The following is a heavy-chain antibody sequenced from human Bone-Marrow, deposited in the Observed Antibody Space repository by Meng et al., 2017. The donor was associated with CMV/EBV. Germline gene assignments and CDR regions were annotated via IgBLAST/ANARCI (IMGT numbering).Heavy chain of an antibody. CDR2: IYYSGST. CDR1: GGSISSSSYY. V-gene: IGHV4-39*07. J-gene: IGHJ4*02. Sequence: SETLSLTCTVSGGSISSSSYYWGWIRQPPGKGLEWIGSIYYSGSTYYNPSLKSRVTISVDTSKNQFSLKLSSVTAADTAVYYCARASVEGMATAFDYWGQGTLVTAPQ. D-gene: IGHD5-12*01. CDR3: ARASVEGMATAFDY.